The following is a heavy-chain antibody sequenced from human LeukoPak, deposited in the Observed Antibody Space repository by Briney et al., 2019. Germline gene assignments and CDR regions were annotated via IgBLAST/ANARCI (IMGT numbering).Heavy chain of an antibody. V-gene: IGHV3-74*01. CDR1: GSTFSSYW. J-gene: IGHJ4*02. CDR3: ATNPSSGWYFDY. Sequence: GGSLRLSCAASGSTFSSYWMHWVCQAPGKGLVWVSRIYTDGSSTTYADSVKGRFTISRDNAKNTLYLQMNSLRAEDTAVYYCATNPSSGWYFDYWGQGTLVTVSS. CDR2: IYTDGSST. D-gene: IGHD6-19*01.